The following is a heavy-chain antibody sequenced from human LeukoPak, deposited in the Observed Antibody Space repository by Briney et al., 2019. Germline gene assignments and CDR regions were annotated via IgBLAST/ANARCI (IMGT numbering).Heavy chain of an antibody. J-gene: IGHJ4*02. CDR1: GFTFSNYA. V-gene: IGHV3-23*01. Sequence: QPGGSLRLSCTTSGFTFSNYAMTWVRQAPGKGLEWVSVISGNGGSTYYADSLKGRFTISRDYSKNSLHLQMNSLRAEDASVCYCAKTSGPYFAGVDCWGQGTLVTVSS. CDR3: AKTSGPYFAGVDC. CDR2: ISGNGGST. D-gene: IGHD2-8*02.